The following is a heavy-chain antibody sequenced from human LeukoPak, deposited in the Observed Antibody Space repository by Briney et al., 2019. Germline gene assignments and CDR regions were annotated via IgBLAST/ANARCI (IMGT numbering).Heavy chain of an antibody. CDR2: ISYDGSNK. CDR3: AKEQYYYDSSGYYYLDY. Sequence: GGSLRLSCAASGFTFSSYGMHWVRQAPGKGLEWVAVISYDGSNKYYADSVKGRFTISRDNSKNTLYLQMNSLRAEDTAVYYCAKEQYYYDSSGYYYLDYWGQGTLATVSS. D-gene: IGHD3-22*01. V-gene: IGHV3-30*18. CDR1: GFTFSSYG. J-gene: IGHJ4*02.